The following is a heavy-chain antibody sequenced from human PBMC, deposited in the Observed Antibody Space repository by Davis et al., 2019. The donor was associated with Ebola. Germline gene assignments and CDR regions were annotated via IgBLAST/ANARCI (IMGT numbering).Heavy chain of an antibody. Sequence: GESLKISCAASGFTFSSYAMSWVRQAPGKGLEWVSAISGSGGSTYYADSVKGRFTISRDNSKNTLYLQMNSLRAEDTAVYYCAKDGGLLRSNWFDPWGQGTLVTVSS. CDR2: ISGSGGST. CDR1: GFTFSSYA. V-gene: IGHV3-23*01. D-gene: IGHD3-16*01. CDR3: AKDGGLLRSNWFDP. J-gene: IGHJ5*02.